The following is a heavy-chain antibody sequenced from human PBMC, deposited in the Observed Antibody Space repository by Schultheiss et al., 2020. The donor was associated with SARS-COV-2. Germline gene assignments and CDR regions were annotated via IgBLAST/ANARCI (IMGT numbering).Heavy chain of an antibody. CDR1: GFTFSTYW. Sequence: GGSLRLSCAASGFTFSTYWMHWVRQVPGKGLEWISYISGGKGTIYYADSVKGRFTISRDNAKNSLYLQMNSLRAEDTAVYYCARYQNRHFDYWGQGTLVTVSS. D-gene: IGHD1-14*01. V-gene: IGHV3-48*04. CDR3: ARYQNRHFDY. J-gene: IGHJ4*02. CDR2: ISGGKGTI.